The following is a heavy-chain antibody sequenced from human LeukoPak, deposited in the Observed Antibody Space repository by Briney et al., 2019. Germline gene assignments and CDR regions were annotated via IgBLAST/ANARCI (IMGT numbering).Heavy chain of an antibody. J-gene: IGHJ4*02. Sequence: PGGSLRLSCAASGFTFNNYAMHWVRQAPGKGLEWMTVISFHGKDKFYADSMKGRLTISRDNSQRTLVMEMNSLRAEDTAVYYCVRQDCSAGSCYLDHWGQGTLVTVSS. D-gene: IGHD2-15*01. V-gene: IGHV3-30*04. CDR1: GFTFNNYA. CDR2: ISFHGKDK. CDR3: VRQDCSAGSCYLDH.